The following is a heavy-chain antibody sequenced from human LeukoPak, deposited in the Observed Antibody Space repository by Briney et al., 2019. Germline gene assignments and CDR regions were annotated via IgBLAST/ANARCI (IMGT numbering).Heavy chain of an antibody. J-gene: IGHJ6*03. Sequence: GAPVKVSCKASGYTFTGYHIHWVRQAPGQVLERMGRINPDSGGTNYAQNFQGRVTMTRDTSISTAYMELSSLRSDDTAMYYCARVRRITIFGVVPRWPYYMDVWGKGTTVTVSS. CDR1: GYTFTGYH. CDR2: INPDSGGT. CDR3: ARVRRITIFGVVPRWPYYMDV. V-gene: IGHV1-2*06. D-gene: IGHD3-3*01.